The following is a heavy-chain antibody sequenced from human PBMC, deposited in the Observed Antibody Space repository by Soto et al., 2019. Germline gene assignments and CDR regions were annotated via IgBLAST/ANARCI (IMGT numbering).Heavy chain of an antibody. V-gene: IGHV4-31*03. D-gene: IGHD3-10*01. CDR3: ARGDMVRGVTQFDY. CDR1: GGSISSGGYC. J-gene: IGHJ4*02. CDR2: IYYSGST. Sequence: QVQLQESGPGLVKPSQTLSLTCTVSGGSISSGGYCWSWIRQHPGKGLEWIGYIYYSGSTYYNPSLKSRVTISVDTSKNQFSLKLSSVTAADTAVYYCARGDMVRGVTQFDYWGQGTLVTVSS.